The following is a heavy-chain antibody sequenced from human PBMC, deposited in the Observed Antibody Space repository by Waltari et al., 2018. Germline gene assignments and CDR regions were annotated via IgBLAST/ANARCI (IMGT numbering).Heavy chain of an antibody. V-gene: IGHV3-30*04. CDR2: ISYNEVNK. J-gene: IGHJ6*02. CDR3: ARDYCDRTRCHGMDV. CDR1: ASALKSLD. D-gene: IGHD2-2*01. Sequence: MQLVESGGGVIQPGRRLRLTCEASASALKSLDMHWVRQAPVKGLEWVAVISYNEVNKYYVDSVKGRFTISRDNSKNMLFLQMNSLSAGDTAVYYCARDYCDRTRCHGMDVWGQGTTVTVSS.